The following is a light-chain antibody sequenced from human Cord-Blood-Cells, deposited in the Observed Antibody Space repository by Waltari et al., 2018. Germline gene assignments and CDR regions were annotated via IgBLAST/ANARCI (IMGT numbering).Light chain of an antibody. CDR3: QQYYSTPLT. CDR1: QSVLYSSNNKNY. CDR2: WAS. V-gene: IGKV4-1*01. J-gene: IGKJ4*01. Sequence: DIVMTQSPDSLAVSLGERATINCKSSQSVLYSSNNKNYLAWYHEKPGQPPRLLMYWASTREAGVPYRFSGGGSGTDFTLTISSLQAEDVAVYYCQQYYSTPLTFGGGTKVEIK.